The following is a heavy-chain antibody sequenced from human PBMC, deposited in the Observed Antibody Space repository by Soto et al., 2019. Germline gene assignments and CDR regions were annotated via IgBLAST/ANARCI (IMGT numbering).Heavy chain of an antibody. CDR2: INPNSGGT. J-gene: IGHJ6*02. D-gene: IGHD5-12*01. V-gene: IGHV1-2*04. CDR3: ARDNSGGSGYDPDGELVDYYYYGMDV. CDR1: GYTFTGYY. Sequence: GASVKVSCKASGYTFTGYYMHWVRQAPGQGLEWMGWINPNSGGTNYAQKFQGWVTMTRDTSISTAYMELSRLRSDDTAVYYCARDNSGGSGYDPDGELVDYYYYGMDVWGQGTTVTVSS.